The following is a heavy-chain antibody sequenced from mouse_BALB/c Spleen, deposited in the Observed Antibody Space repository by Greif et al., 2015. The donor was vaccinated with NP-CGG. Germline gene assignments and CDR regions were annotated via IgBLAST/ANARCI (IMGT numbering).Heavy chain of an antibody. Sequence: QVQLKQSGAELAKPGASVKMSCKASGYTFTSYWMHWVKQRPGQGLEWIGYINPSTGYTEYNQKFKDKATLTADKSSSTAYMQLSSLTSEDSAVYYCARYDYAYWGQGTLVTVSA. CDR1: GYTFTSYW. D-gene: IGHD2-4*01. CDR2: INPSTGYT. CDR3: ARYDYAY. V-gene: IGHV1-7*01. J-gene: IGHJ3*01.